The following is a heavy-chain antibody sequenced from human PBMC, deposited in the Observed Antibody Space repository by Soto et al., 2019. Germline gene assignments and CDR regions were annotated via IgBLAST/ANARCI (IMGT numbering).Heavy chain of an antibody. D-gene: IGHD2-15*01. V-gene: IGHV1-69*01. Sequence: QVQLVQSGAEVKKPGSSVKVSCKASGGTFSSYAISWVRQAPGQGLEWMGGIIPIFGTANYAQKFQGRVTSTADESTSTAYMELSSLRSEDTAVYYCARIGYCSGGSCYYYYYGMDVWGQGTTVTVSS. CDR2: IIPIFGTA. CDR3: ARIGYCSGGSCYYYYYGMDV. CDR1: GGTFSSYA. J-gene: IGHJ6*02.